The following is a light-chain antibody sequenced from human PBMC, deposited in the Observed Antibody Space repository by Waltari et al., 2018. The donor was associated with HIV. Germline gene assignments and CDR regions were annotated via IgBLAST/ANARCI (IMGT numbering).Light chain of an antibody. V-gene: IGLV7-43*01. Sequence: QTVVTQEPSLTVSQGGTVTLTCASSTGAVPSGSSPNWFQQKPGQAPRALIYGTTTTHSSTPARFSGSLLGGKAALTLAGVKPEDEAEYYCLLDYGGAWVFGGGTKLTVL. CDR3: LLDYGGAWV. CDR2: GTT. J-gene: IGLJ3*02. CDR1: TGAVPSGSS.